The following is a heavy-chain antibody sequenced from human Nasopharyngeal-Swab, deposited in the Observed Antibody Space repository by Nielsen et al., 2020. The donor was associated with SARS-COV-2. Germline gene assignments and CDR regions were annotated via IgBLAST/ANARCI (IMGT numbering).Heavy chain of an antibody. V-gene: IGHV3-33*01. D-gene: IGHD1-26*01. J-gene: IGHJ4*02. Sequence: GESLKISCAASGFTFSSYGMHWVRQAPGKGLEWVAVIRYDGSNKYYADSVKGRFTISRDNSKDTLYLQMNSLRAEDTAVYYCARGLAPRYSGSYTPFGYWGQGTLVTVSS. CDR1: GFTFSSYG. CDR3: ARGLAPRYSGSYTPFGY. CDR2: IRYDGSNK.